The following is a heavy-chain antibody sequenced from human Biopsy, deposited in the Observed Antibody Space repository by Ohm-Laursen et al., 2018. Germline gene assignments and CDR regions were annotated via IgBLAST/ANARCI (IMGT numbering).Heavy chain of an antibody. CDR3: ARDPLNGHKHFDY. CDR1: SYTFTDYN. V-gene: IGHV1-2*02. Sequence: ASVKVSCKASSYTFTDYNIHWMQQAPGHGLEWLGYINCKTGATNYAQKFQGTVTMTRDTSISTAYLALGSLRSADTAIYYCARDPLNGHKHFDYWGQGSLVTVSS. D-gene: IGHD2-8*01. CDR2: INCKTGAT. J-gene: IGHJ4*02.